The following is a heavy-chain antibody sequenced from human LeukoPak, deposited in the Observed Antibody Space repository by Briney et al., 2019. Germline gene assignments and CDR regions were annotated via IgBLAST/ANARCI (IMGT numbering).Heavy chain of an antibody. CDR2: ISDSGGRT. D-gene: IGHD2-15*01. CDR3: AKRGVVIRVILVGFHKEAYYFDS. CDR1: GITLSNYG. J-gene: IGHJ4*02. Sequence: GGSLRLSCTVSGITLSNYGMSWVRQAPGKGLEWVAGISDSGGRTNYADSVKGRFTLSRDNSKNTLYLQMNSLRAEDTAAYFCAKRGVVIRVILVGFHKEAYYFDSWGQGALVTVSS. V-gene: IGHV3-23*01.